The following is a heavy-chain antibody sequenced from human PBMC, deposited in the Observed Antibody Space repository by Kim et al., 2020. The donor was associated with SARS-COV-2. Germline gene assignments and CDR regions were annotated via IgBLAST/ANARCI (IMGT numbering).Heavy chain of an antibody. CDR2: TSYDESNK. Sequence: GGSLRLSCAASGFTFSNYGMHWVRQAPGKGLEWVAHTSYDESNKYYADSVEGRFTISRDNSKNTLYLQMNTLRVDDTAVYYCAREGSSGSFPDSWGQGTRLTVS. J-gene: IGHJ4*02. CDR1: GFTFSNYG. D-gene: IGHD3-10*01. CDR3: AREGSSGSFPDS. V-gene: IGHV3-30*03.